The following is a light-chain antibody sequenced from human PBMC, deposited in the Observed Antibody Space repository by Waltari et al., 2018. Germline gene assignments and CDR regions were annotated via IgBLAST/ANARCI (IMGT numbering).Light chain of an antibody. V-gene: IGLV8-61*01. J-gene: IGLJ3*02. CDR3: ALYMGSGIWV. CDR2: KAN. Sequence: QTVVTQEPSLSVSPGGTVTLTCALSSGSLSTNSYAHWYQQTPGQAPRTLVYKANARSSGVPDRFSGSILGNTAALTITGAQADDESDYYCALYMGSGIWVFGGGTRLTVL. CDR1: SGSLSTNSY.